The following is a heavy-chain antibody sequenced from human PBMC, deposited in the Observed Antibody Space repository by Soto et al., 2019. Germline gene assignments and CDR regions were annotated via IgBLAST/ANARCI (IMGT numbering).Heavy chain of an antibody. D-gene: IGHD2-8*01. Sequence: GGSLRLSCAASGFTFSGSAMHWVRQASGKGLEWVGRIRSKANSYATAYAASVKGRFTISRDDSKNTAYLQMNSLKTEDTAVYYCTRPVYCTNGVCSIDYWGQGTLVTVSS. CDR1: GFTFSGSA. CDR2: IRSKANSYAT. V-gene: IGHV3-73*01. CDR3: TRPVYCTNGVCSIDY. J-gene: IGHJ4*02.